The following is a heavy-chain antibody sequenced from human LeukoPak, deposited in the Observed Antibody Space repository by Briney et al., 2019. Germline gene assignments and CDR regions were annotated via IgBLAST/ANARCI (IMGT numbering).Heavy chain of an antibody. D-gene: IGHD2-2*02. Sequence: GGSLRLSCAASGFTFSSYWMSWVRQAPGKGLEWVANIKQDGSEKYYVDSVKGRFTISRDNAKNSLYLQMNSLRAGDTAVYYCAREVSPCSSTSCYIYYYYGMDVWGQGTTVTVSS. CDR1: GFTFSSYW. CDR2: IKQDGSEK. J-gene: IGHJ6*02. V-gene: IGHV3-7*01. CDR3: AREVSPCSSTSCYIYYYYGMDV.